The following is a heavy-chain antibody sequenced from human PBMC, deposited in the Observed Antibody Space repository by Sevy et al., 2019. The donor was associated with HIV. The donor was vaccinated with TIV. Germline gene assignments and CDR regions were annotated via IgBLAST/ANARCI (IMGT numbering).Heavy chain of an antibody. CDR3: VAANTWQDY. Sequence: GGSLRLSCAASGFTFSSYWMHWVRQAPGKGPVWVSGVNSDGSSTNYADSVKGRFTMSRDSAKNTLYLRMNSRRAEDTAVYFCVAANTWQDYWGQGTLVTVSS. CDR1: GFTFSSYW. J-gene: IGHJ4*02. D-gene: IGHD2-15*01. CDR2: VNSDGSST. V-gene: IGHV3-74*01.